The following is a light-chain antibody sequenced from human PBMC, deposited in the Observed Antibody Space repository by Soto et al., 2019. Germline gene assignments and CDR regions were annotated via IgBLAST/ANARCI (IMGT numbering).Light chain of an antibody. CDR1: QSVGSD. J-gene: IGKJ5*01. CDR3: QQYKNWPPIT. CDR2: GAS. Sequence: ETVMTQSPATLSVSPGERATLSCRASQSVGSDLAWYQQKPGQAPRLLIYGASTRATGIPARFSGSASGTEFTLTISGLQSEDVAVDYCQQYKNWPPITFGQGTRLDIK. V-gene: IGKV3-15*01.